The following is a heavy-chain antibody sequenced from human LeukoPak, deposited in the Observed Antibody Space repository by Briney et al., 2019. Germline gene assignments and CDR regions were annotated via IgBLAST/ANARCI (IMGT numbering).Heavy chain of an antibody. CDR2: IYYRGGT. V-gene: IGHV4-59*08. CDR3: ATSKLQLFPFDY. D-gene: IGHD3-10*01. Sequence: SETLSLTCTVSGGSISSYYWSWIRQPPGKGLECIGNIYYRGGTNYNPSLKSRLTISVDTSKNQFSLKLSSVTAADTAVYYCATSKLQLFPFDYWGQGTLVTVSS. J-gene: IGHJ4*02. CDR1: GGSISSYY.